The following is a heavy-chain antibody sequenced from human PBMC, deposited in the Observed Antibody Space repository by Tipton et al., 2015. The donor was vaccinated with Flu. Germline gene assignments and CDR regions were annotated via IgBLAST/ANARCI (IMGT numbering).Heavy chain of an antibody. V-gene: IGHV3-48*03. J-gene: IGHJ3*02. D-gene: IGHD6-13*01. CDR3: ARARWYSGVAFDI. CDR2: ISSSGSTI. Sequence: SLRLSCAASGFTFSSYEMNRVRQAPGKGLEWVSYISSSGSTIYYADSVKGRFTISRDNAKNSLYLQMNSLRAEDTAVYYCARARWYSGVAFDIWGQGTMVTVSS. CDR1: GFTFSSYE.